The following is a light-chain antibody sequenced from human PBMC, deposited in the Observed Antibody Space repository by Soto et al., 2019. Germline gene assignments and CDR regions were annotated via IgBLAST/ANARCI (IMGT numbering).Light chain of an antibody. V-gene: IGLV2-14*01. CDR2: EVT. CDR3: TSYTDTSVYV. J-gene: IGLJ1*01. CDR1: ISDFGGYNY. Sequence: QSALAQPASVSGSPGQSISISCTGTISDFGGYNYVSWYQQHPGKTPKLLIYEVTNRPSGVSSRFSASKSGNTASLTISGLQADDEAFYYCTSYTDTSVYVFGTGTKVTVL.